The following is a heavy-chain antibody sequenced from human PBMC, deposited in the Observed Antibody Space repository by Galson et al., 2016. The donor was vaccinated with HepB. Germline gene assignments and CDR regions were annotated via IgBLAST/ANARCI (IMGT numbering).Heavy chain of an antibody. CDR3: ARQDGFGYFDS. CDR1: GGSITSRNSY. V-gene: IGHV4-39*01. D-gene: IGHD3-10*01. CDR2: VYSSETT. J-gene: IGHJ4*02. Sequence: ETLSLTCSVSGGSITSRNSYWAWIRQPPGKGLQWIGSVYSSETTYYDPALKDRVTVSIDTSKSQFSLRVDYVTAADTAVYFCARQDGFGYFDSWGQGTLVTVSS.